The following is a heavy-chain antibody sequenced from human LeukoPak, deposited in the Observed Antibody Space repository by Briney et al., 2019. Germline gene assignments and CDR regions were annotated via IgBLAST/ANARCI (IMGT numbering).Heavy chain of an antibody. J-gene: IGHJ4*02. CDR2: INAGKGNT. V-gene: IGHV1-3*01. D-gene: IGHD6-19*01. Sequence: GASVKVSCKASGYTFTSYAMHWVRQAPGQRLEWMGWINAGKGNTKYSQKFQGRVTITRDTSATTAYMELSSLRSEDTAVYYCGRDRSGWATIDYWGQGTLVTVSS. CDR1: GYTFTSYA. CDR3: GRDRSGWATIDY.